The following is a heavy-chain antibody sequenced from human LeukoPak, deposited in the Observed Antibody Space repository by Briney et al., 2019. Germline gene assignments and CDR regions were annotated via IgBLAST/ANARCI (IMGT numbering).Heavy chain of an antibody. CDR3: ARFMIREVTADNWFDP. V-gene: IGHV3-11*01. Sequence: PGGSLRLSCAASEFTFSDYYMTWIRQAPGKGLEWVSYISSSGSIIYYTDSVKGRFTISRDNAKNSLSLQMNSLRAEDTAVYYCARFMIREVTADNWFDPWGQGTLVTVSS. D-gene: IGHD3-10*01. CDR1: EFTFSDYY. J-gene: IGHJ5*02. CDR2: ISSSGSII.